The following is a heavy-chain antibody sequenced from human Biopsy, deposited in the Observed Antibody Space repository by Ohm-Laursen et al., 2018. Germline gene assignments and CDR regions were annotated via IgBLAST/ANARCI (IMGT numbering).Heavy chain of an antibody. J-gene: IGHJ3*02. CDR1: GYTFTAYF. Sequence: SVKVSCKVSGYTFTAYFIHWVRQSPGQGLEWMGWIGPNSGATNYAQKFQGRVTMTGDTSISTAYMELSRLTSDDTGVYYCVRDRGMQQVVRVRADTFYMWGQGTVVTVSS. CDR3: VRDRGMQQVVRVRADTFYM. D-gene: IGHD6-13*01. CDR2: IGPNSGAT. V-gene: IGHV1-2*02.